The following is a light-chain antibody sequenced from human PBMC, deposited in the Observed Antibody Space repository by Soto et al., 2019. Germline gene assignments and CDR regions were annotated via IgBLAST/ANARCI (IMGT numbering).Light chain of an antibody. CDR1: QSVTGN. V-gene: IGKV3-15*01. CDR3: QHYNNLPAFP. CDR2: AAS. Sequence: EIVMTQSPATLSVSPGERATLSCRASQSVTGNLAWYQQKPGQAPRLLIYAASTRATGIPGRFSGSGSGTEFTHTTSRLQSEDSAVHYCQHYNNLPAFPFRPGTKEEI. J-gene: IGKJ3*01.